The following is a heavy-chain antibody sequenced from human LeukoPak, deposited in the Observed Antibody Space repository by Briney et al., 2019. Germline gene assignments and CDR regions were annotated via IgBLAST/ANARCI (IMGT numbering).Heavy chain of an antibody. J-gene: IGHJ4*02. D-gene: IGHD3-22*01. V-gene: IGHV3-53*01. CDR1: GVTVNYNF. CDR3: ARAPRPFDNSDYYFDY. Sequence: GGSQRLSCAASGVTVNYNFMSWVRQAPGKGLEWVSVIYSDSSADYADSVKGRFTISRDDAQNTLYLQMNSLRAGDTAVYYCARAPRPFDNSDYYFDYWGQGSLVTVSS. CDR2: IYSDSSA.